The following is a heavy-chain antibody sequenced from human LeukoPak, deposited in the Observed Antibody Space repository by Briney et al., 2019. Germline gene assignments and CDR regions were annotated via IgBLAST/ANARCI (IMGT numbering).Heavy chain of an antibody. CDR3: TSLSGYSGYDPLYY. CDR2: TGNRGNSYTT. Sequence: GGSLRLSCAASGFTLSDHYMDWVRQAPGKGLEWVGRTGNRGNSYTTEYAASVKGRFTISRDDSKNSLYLQMNSLKPEDTAVYYCTSLSGYSGYDPLYYWGQGTLVTVSS. D-gene: IGHD5-12*01. CDR1: GFTLSDHY. J-gene: IGHJ4*02. V-gene: IGHV3-72*01.